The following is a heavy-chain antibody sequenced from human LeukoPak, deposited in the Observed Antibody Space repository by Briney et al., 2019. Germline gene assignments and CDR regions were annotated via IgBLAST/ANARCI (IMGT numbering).Heavy chain of an antibody. CDR2: ISSSGSTI. CDR1: GFTFSSYE. Sequence: PGGPLRLSCAASGFTFSSYEMNWVRQAPGKGLEWVSYISSSGSTIYYADSVKGRFTISRDNAKNSLYLQMNSLRAEDTAVYYCARLRDRRNFDYWGQGTLVTVSS. D-gene: IGHD4-17*01. V-gene: IGHV3-48*03. CDR3: ARLRDRRNFDY. J-gene: IGHJ4*02.